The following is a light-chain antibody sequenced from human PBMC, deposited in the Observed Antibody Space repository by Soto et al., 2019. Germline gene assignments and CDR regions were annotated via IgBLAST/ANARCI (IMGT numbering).Light chain of an antibody. CDR2: AAS. CDR1: QTISSW. V-gene: IGKV1-5*01. CDR3: QQLNSYSIT. J-gene: IGKJ5*01. Sequence: DIQITQSPSTLSVSVGDRVTITCRASQTISSWLAWYQQKPGKAPKLLTYAASTLQSGVPSRFSGSGSGTEFTLTISSLQPEDFATYYCQQLNSYSITFGQGTRL.